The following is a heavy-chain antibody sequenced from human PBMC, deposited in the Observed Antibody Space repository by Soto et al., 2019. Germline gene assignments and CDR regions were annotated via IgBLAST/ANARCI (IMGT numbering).Heavy chain of an antibody. CDR3: ARQPYCSSTSCYSYAEYFQH. D-gene: IGHD2-2*01. J-gene: IGHJ1*01. V-gene: IGHV4-39*01. CDR1: GGSISSSSYY. CDR2: IYYSGST. Sequence: PSETLSLTCTVSGGSISSSSYYWGWIRQPPGKGLEWIGSIYYSGSTYYNPSLKSRVTISVDTSKNQFSLKLSSVTAADTAVYYCARQPYCSSTSCYSYAEYFQHWGQGTLVTVSS.